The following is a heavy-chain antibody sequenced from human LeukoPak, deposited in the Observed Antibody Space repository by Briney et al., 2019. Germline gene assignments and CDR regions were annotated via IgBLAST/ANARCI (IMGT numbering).Heavy chain of an antibody. CDR3: ARDIAAAGTRWFDP. Sequence: SETLSLTCTVSGGSISSSSYYWGWIRQPPGKGLEWIGSIYYSGSTYYNPSLKSRVTISVDTSKNQFSLKLSSVTAADTAVYYCARDIAAAGTRWFDPWGQGTLVTVSS. CDR1: GGSISSSSYY. J-gene: IGHJ5*02. D-gene: IGHD6-13*01. CDR2: IYYSGST. V-gene: IGHV4-39*07.